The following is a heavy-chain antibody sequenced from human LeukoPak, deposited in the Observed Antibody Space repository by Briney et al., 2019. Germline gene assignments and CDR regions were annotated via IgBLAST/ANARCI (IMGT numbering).Heavy chain of an antibody. CDR3: AKTRPLDSSSWSHGDY. CDR2: VDGGGGGT. D-gene: IGHD6-13*01. Sequence: GGSLRLSCAASGFTFSSYAMTWVRQAPGRGLEWVSSVDGGGGGTYYGDSVKGRFTISRDNSKNTLYLQMNSLRAEDTAVYYCAKTRPLDSSSWSHGDYWGQGTLVTVSS. CDR1: GFTFSSYA. V-gene: IGHV3-23*01. J-gene: IGHJ4*02.